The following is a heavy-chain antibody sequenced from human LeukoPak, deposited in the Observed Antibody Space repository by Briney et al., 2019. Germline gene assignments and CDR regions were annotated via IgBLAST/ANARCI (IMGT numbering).Heavy chain of an antibody. V-gene: IGHV3-23*01. Sequence: GGSLRLSCVASGFGFSTHDMSWGRQTPGKGLEWVSSISGFDSGTYYTDSVRGRFTISRDTSKNTLYMQMNNLRAEDTAVYYCVKGFHFDWWGQGTLVTVSS. J-gene: IGHJ4*02. CDR3: VKGFHFDW. CDR2: ISGFDSGT. CDR1: GFGFSTHD.